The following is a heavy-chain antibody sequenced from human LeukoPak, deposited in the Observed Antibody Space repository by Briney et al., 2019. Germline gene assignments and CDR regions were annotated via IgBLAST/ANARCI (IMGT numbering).Heavy chain of an antibody. Sequence: GASVKVSCKASGYTFTGYYMHWVRQAPGQGLEWRGWINPNSGGTNYAQKFQGRVTMTRDTSISTAYMELSRLRSDDTAVYYCASRRMAAAGTLFDPRGQGTLVTVSS. CDR2: INPNSGGT. CDR3: ASRRMAAAGTLFDP. CDR1: GYTFTGYY. J-gene: IGHJ5*02. D-gene: IGHD6-13*01. V-gene: IGHV1-2*02.